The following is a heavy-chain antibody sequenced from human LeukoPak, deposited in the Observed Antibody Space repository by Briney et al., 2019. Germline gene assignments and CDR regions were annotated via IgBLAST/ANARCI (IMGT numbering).Heavy chain of an antibody. CDR3: AKDIVAAGLFFDY. V-gene: IGHV3-30*18. CDR1: GFTFSSYG. CDR2: ISYDGSNK. Sequence: GGSLRLSCAASGFTFSSYGMHWVHQAPGKGLEWVAVISYDGSNKYYADSVKGRFTISRDNAKNSLYLQMNSLRAEDTAVYYCAKDIVAAGLFFDYWGQGTLVTVSS. J-gene: IGHJ4*02. D-gene: IGHD6-13*01.